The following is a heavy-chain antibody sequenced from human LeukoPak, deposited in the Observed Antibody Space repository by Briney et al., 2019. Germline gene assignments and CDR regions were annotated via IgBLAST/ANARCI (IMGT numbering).Heavy chain of an antibody. Sequence: SETLSLTCAVYGGSFSGYYWSWIRQPPGKGLEWIGEINHSGSTNYNPSLKSRVTISVDTSKNQFSLKLSSVTAADTAVYYCAKGGSRGLRFLEWFFSRMDVWGQGTTVTVSS. J-gene: IGHJ6*02. CDR3: AKGGSRGLRFLEWFFSRMDV. V-gene: IGHV4-34*01. CDR2: INHSGST. CDR1: GGSFSGYY. D-gene: IGHD3-3*01.